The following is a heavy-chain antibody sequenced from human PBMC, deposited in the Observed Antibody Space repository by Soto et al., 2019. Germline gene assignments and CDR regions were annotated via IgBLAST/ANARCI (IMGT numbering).Heavy chain of an antibody. CDR1: GFSLSTSGVG. CDR3: AHSSNEGIYYYYGMDV. J-gene: IGHJ6*02. Sequence: QITLKESGPTLVKPTQTLTLTCTFSGFSLSTSGVGVGWIRQPPGKALEWLALIYWNDDKRYSPSLKSRLTITKDTSKNQVVLTMTNMDPVDTATYYCAHSSNEGIYYYYGMDVWGQGTTVTVSS. D-gene: IGHD4-4*01. CDR2: IYWNDDK. V-gene: IGHV2-5*01.